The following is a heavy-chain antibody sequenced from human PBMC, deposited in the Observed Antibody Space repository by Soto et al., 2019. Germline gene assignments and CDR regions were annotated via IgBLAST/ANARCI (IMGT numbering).Heavy chain of an antibody. J-gene: IGHJ6*02. V-gene: IGHV3-64D*06. Sequence: PGGSLRLSCSASGFTFSSYPMHWVRQAPGKGLEYVSSISSNGGSTYYADSVKGRFTISRDNSKNTLYLQMSSLRAEDTAVYYCVKAGHRYGYSYYGMDVWGQGTTVTVSS. D-gene: IGHD5-18*01. CDR2: ISSNGGST. CDR1: GFTFSSYP. CDR3: VKAGHRYGYSYYGMDV.